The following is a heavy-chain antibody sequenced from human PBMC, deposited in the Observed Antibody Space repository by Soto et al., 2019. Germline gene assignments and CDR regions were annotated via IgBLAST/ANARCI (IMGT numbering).Heavy chain of an antibody. J-gene: IGHJ3*02. V-gene: IGHV4-30-2*06. CDR2: IYHSGST. Sequence: QLQLQESGSGLAKPSQTLSLTCAVSGGSISSGGYSWSWIRQSPGKGLEWIGYIYHSGSTYYNPSLKSRVTISVDRSKNQFSLKLSSVTAADTAVYYCARTPDIWGQGTMVTVSS. CDR3: ARTPDI. CDR1: GGSISSGGYS.